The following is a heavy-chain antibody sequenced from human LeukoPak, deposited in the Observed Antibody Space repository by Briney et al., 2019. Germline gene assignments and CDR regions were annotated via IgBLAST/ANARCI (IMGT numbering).Heavy chain of an antibody. J-gene: IGHJ4*02. CDR3: AREYYDILTGYSFDY. CDR1: GYTFTGYY. Sequence: ASVKVSCKASGYTFTGYYMHWVRQAPGQGLEWKGWINPNSGGTNYAQKFQGRVTMTRDTSISTAYMELSRLRSDDTAVYYCAREYYDILTGYSFDYWGQGTLVTVSS. V-gene: IGHV1-2*02. CDR2: INPNSGGT. D-gene: IGHD3-9*01.